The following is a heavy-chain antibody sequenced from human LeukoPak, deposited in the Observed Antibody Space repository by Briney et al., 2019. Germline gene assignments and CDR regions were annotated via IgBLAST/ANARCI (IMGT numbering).Heavy chain of an antibody. CDR1: GFTFSSYE. CDR3: ATLAGDYYDSSGYFLFDP. CDR2: ISSSGSTI. V-gene: IGHV3-48*03. J-gene: IGHJ5*02. D-gene: IGHD3-22*01. Sequence: GGSLRLSCAASGFTFSSYEMNWVRQAPGKGLEWVSYISSSGSTIYYADSVKGRFTISRDNAKNSLYLQMNSLRAEDTAVYYCATLAGDYYDSSGYFLFDPWGQGTLVTASS.